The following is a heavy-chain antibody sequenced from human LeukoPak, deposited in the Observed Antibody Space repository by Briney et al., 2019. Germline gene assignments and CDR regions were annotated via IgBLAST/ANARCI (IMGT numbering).Heavy chain of an antibody. CDR2: IKQDGSRQ. CDR3: ARGRDRGVIAHDAFDI. D-gene: IGHD3-10*01. CDR1: GFTFRRHW. V-gene: IGHV3-7*01. J-gene: IGHJ3*02. Sequence: GGSLRPSCAASGFTFRRHWMSWVRQAPGKGLEWVAHIKQDGSRQYYVDSVKGRFTISRDNAKSSQYLQMNSLRAEDTAVYYCARGRDRGVIAHDAFDIWGQGTMVTVSS.